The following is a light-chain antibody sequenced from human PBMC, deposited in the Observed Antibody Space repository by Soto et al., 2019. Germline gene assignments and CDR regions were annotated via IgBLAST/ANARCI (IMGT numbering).Light chain of an antibody. V-gene: IGLV6-57*01. CDR1: SGSIASND. Sequence: NFMLTQPHSVSESPGKTVTISCTRSSGSIASNDVQWYQQRPGSSPTIVIYEDNQRPSGVPDRFSGSIDSSSNSASLTISGLKTEDEADYYCQSYDSSNHVVFGGGTKLTVL. CDR2: EDN. CDR3: QSYDSSNHVV. J-gene: IGLJ2*01.